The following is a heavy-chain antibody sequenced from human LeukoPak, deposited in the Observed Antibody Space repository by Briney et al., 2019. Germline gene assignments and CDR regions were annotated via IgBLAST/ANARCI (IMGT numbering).Heavy chain of an antibody. CDR3: ARENGYSGYPGDNWFGP. CDR1: GFTVSSNY. CDR2: IYSGGST. V-gene: IGHV3-53*01. J-gene: IGHJ5*02. D-gene: IGHD5-12*01. Sequence: GGSLRLSCAASGFTVSSNYMSWVRQAPGKGLEWVSVIYSGGSTYYTDSVKGRFTISRDNSKNTLYFQVNSLRAEDTAVYYCARENGYSGYPGDNWFGPWGQGTLVTVSS.